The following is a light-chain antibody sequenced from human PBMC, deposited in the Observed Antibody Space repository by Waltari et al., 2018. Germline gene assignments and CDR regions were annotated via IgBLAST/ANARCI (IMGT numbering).Light chain of an antibody. Sequence: QSALTQPASVSASPGQSITVPCRGSISYIGLFKVVSWFQQYPGKPPRLIIYEVNKRPPGISDRFSATKSGNVASLTISGLQADDEADYYCCSFTSSSTYVFGSGTTVTVL. CDR2: EVN. CDR1: ISYIGLFKV. CDR3: CSFTSSSTYV. J-gene: IGLJ1*01. V-gene: IGLV2-23*02.